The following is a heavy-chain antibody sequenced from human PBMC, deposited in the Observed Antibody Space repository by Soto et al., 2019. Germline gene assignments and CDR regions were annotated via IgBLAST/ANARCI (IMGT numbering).Heavy chain of an antibody. CDR3: VRDSGEPVAARPSDY. CDR1: GYSFLNYG. Sequence: QVRLVQSGAEVKKPGASVKVSCKTSGYSFLNYGISWVRQAPGQGLEWMGWISAYKDSTNYAQKFRGRVTMATDTSTSTASMELTSLRSDDTAVYYCVRDSGEPVAARPSDYWGQGTLVTVSS. CDR2: ISAYKDST. J-gene: IGHJ4*02. V-gene: IGHV1-18*01. D-gene: IGHD6-6*01.